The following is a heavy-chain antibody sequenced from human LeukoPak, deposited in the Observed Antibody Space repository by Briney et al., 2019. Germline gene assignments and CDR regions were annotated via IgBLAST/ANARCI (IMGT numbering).Heavy chain of an antibody. CDR2: IRYDGSNK. J-gene: IGHJ5*02. Sequence: GGSLRLSCAASGFTFSSYGMHWVRQAPGKGLEWVAFIRYDGSNKYYADSVKGRFTISRDNSKNTLYLQMNSLRAEDTAVYYCAKDRAVVPATMGLWFDPWGQGTLVTVSS. D-gene: IGHD2-2*01. CDR1: GFTFSSYG. CDR3: AKDRAVVPATMGLWFDP. V-gene: IGHV3-30*02.